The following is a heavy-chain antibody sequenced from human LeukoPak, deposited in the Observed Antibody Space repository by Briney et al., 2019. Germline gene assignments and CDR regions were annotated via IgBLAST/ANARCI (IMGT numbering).Heavy chain of an antibody. D-gene: IGHD3-3*01. V-gene: IGHV3-20*04. CDR1: GFTFDDYG. J-gene: IGHJ3*02. CDR3: ARGVNDFWSGWDAFDI. CDR2: INWNGGST. Sequence: GGSLRLSCAASGFTFDDYGMSWVRHAPGKGLEWVSGINWNGGSTGYADSVKGRFTISRDNAKNSLYLQMNSLRAEDTALYYCARGVNDFWSGWDAFDIWGQGTMVTVSS.